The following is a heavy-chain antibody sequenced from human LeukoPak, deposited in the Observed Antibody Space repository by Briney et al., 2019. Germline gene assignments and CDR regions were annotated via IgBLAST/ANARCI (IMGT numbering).Heavy chain of an antibody. CDR3: ASTRRGAAALDY. J-gene: IGHJ4*02. CDR1: GGSISSYY. CDR2: IYYSGST. D-gene: IGHD6-13*01. Sequence: PSETLSLTCTVSGGSISSYYWSWIRQPPGKGLEWTGYIYYSGSTNYNPSLKSRVTISVDTSKNQFSLKLSSVTAADTAVYYCASTRRGAAALDYWGQGTLVTVSS. V-gene: IGHV4-59*13.